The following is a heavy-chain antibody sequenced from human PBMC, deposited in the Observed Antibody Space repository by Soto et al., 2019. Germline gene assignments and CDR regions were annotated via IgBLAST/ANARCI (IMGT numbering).Heavy chain of an antibody. CDR1: GGSISSGNYY. D-gene: IGHD2-21*02. V-gene: IGHV4-30-4*02. J-gene: IGHJ4*02. Sequence: SETLSLTCTVSGGSISSGNYYWSWIRQPPGKGLEWIGFISYSGTTHYSASLRSRVSISVDTSKNQFSLDLSSVTAADTAVYYCATMGPQVTGLYYCDYWGQGTLVTVS. CDR3: ATMGPQVTGLYYCDY. CDR2: ISYSGTT.